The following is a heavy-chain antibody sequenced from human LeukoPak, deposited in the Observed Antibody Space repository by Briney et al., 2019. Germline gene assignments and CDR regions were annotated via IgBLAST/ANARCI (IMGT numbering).Heavy chain of an antibody. Sequence: GGSLRLSCAASGFTFSSYWMTWVRQAPGKGLEWVANIKHDGSEKYYVDSVKGRFTISRDNAKNSLYLQMNSLRAEDTAVYYCARVGYYDSSGYYGESTGAYFDYWGQGTLVTVSS. CDR2: IKHDGSEK. J-gene: IGHJ4*02. CDR3: ARVGYYDSSGYYGESTGAYFDY. CDR1: GFTFSSYW. D-gene: IGHD3-22*01. V-gene: IGHV3-7*01.